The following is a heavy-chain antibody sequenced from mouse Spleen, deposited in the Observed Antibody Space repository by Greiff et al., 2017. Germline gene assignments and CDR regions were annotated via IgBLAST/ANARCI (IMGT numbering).Heavy chain of an antibody. CDR1: GFTFSDYY. J-gene: IGHJ2*01. Sequence: EVMLVESEGGLVQPGSSMKLSCTASGFTFSDYYMAWVRQVPEKGLEWVANINYDGSSTYYLDSLKSRFIISRDNAKNILYLQMSSLKSEDTATYYCAREETTYFDYWGQGTTLTVSS. V-gene: IGHV5-16*01. CDR2: INYDGSST. CDR3: AREETTYFDY. D-gene: IGHD2-1*01.